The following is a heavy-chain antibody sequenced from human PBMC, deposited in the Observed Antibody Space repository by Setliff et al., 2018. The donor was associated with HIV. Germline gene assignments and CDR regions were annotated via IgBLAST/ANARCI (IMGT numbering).Heavy chain of an antibody. D-gene: IGHD3-22*01. J-gene: IGHJ6*03. CDR1: GGSISSYY. V-gene: IGHV4-59*08. Sequence: PSETLSLTCKVSGGSISSYYWSWIRQPPGKGLEWIGYIYYSGSTNYNPSLRSRVTISVDTSKNLFSLKLSSVTAADTAVYYCARLYDSSADYYYYMDVWGKGTTVTVSS. CDR2: IYYSGST. CDR3: ARLYDSSADYYYYMDV.